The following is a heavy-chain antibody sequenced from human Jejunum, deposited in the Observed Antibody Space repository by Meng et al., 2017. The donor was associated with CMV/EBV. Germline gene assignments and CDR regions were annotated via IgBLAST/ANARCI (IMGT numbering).Heavy chain of an antibody. CDR2: IDSGGRT. CDR1: RFPVSSSH. Sequence: AASRFPVSSSHLSWVRQAPGKGLEWFSVIDSGGRTYYTDSVKGRFTIFRDSSKNMLYLQMSSLRPEDTAVYYCAREDYYGSGSLDYWGQGTLVTVSS. D-gene: IGHD3-10*01. V-gene: IGHV3-66*02. CDR3: AREDYYGSGSLDY. J-gene: IGHJ4*02.